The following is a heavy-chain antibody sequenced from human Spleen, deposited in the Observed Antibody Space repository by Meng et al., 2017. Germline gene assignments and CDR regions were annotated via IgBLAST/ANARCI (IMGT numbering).Heavy chain of an antibody. V-gene: IGHV1-69*17. CDR3: ARGRSDDYGDYFDFDC. CDR1: GGTSNKYV. CDR2: IIPIFGLK. J-gene: IGHJ4*02. Sequence: QIQRVQSGAEVKRPGSSVKVSCRASGGTSNKYVIAWVRQAPGQGLEWMGGIIPIFGLKNYAQKFQGRVTITADKSTTTVYMELSSLGFDDTAVYYCARGRSDDYGDYFDFDCWGQGTLVTVSS. D-gene: IGHD4-17*01.